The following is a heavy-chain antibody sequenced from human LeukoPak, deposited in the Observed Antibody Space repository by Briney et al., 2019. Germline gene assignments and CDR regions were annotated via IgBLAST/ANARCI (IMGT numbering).Heavy chain of an antibody. J-gene: IGHJ4*02. Sequence: SETLSLTCSVSGVSISSSVHYWGWIRQPPGKGLEWIGTLHYSGSTYYNPSLQSRVAISVDTSKNKFSLKLSSVTAADTAVYYCARVDNYYDSQNFDYWGQGTLVTVSS. CDR3: ARVDNYYDSQNFDY. V-gene: IGHV4-39*01. CDR2: LHYSGST. CDR1: GVSISSSVHY. D-gene: IGHD3-22*01.